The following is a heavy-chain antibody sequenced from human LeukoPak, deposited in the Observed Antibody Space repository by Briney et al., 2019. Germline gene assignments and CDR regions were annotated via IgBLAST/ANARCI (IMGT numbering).Heavy chain of an antibody. J-gene: IGHJ4*02. CDR3: ARWAPIAAAGYFDY. D-gene: IGHD6-13*01. V-gene: IGHV3-23*01. CDR2: ISGGGSST. CDR1: GFTFSSYA. Sequence: PGGSLRLSCEATGFTFSSYAMNWVRQAPGKGLEWVSVISGGGSSTYYADSVKGRFTISRDNAKNSLYLQMNSLRAEDTAVYYCARWAPIAAAGYFDYWGQGTLVTVSS.